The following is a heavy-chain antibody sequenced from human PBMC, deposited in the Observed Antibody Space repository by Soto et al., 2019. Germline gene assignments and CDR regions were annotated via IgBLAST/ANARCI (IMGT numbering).Heavy chain of an antibody. CDR1: GFTFSSYA. D-gene: IGHD6-19*01. V-gene: IGHV3-23*01. Sequence: EVQLLESGGGLVQPGGSLRLSCAASGFTFSSYAMNWVRQAPGKGLEWVSVISGNGGRTDYADSVKGRLTISRDNFKNTLYLQMNSLRVEDTAVYDCAKDNRWLVPTYFDYWGQGTLVTVSS. J-gene: IGHJ4*02. CDR2: ISGNGGRT. CDR3: AKDNRWLVPTYFDY.